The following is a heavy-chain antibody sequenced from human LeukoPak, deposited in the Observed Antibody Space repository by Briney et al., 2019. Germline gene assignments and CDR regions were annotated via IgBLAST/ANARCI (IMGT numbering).Heavy chain of an antibody. CDR2: IYYSGST. D-gene: IGHD3-3*01. J-gene: IGHJ4*02. CDR3: ARQIRFLEWLSDSGHRSFDY. CDR1: GDSISTSSYY. Sequence: KPSETLSLTCSVSGDSISTSSYYWGWIRQPPGKGLEWIGTIYYSGSTYYNPSLTSRVTISVDTSKNQFSLKLSSVTAADTAVYYCARQIRFLEWLSDSGHRSFDYWGQGTLVTVSS. V-gene: IGHV4-39*07.